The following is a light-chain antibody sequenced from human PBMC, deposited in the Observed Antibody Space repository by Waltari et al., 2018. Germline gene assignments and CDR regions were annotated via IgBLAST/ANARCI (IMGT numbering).Light chain of an antibody. Sequence: EIVFTQSPGTLSLSPGEGATLSCRASQSVSSSSLPLYQQKPGQAPRLLIYDASSRATGIPDRFSGSGSGTDFTLTISRLEPEDFAVYYCQQYGSSPLTFGGGTKVEIK. V-gene: IGKV3-20*01. CDR2: DAS. CDR1: QSVSSSS. CDR3: QQYGSSPLT. J-gene: IGKJ4*01.